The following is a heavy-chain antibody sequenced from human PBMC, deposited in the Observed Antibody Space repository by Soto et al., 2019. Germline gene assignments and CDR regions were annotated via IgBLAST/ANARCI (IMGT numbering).Heavy chain of an antibody. J-gene: IGHJ4*02. CDR2: ISGSGGST. Sequence: GGSLRLSCAASGFTFSSYAMSWVRQAPGKGLEWVSAISGSGGSTYYADSVKGRFTISRDNSKNTLYLQMNSLRAEDTAVYYCAKDPYYDITIYYFDYWGRGTLVTILL. CDR1: GFTFSSYA. D-gene: IGHD3-9*01. CDR3: AKDPYYDITIYYFDY. V-gene: IGHV3-23*01.